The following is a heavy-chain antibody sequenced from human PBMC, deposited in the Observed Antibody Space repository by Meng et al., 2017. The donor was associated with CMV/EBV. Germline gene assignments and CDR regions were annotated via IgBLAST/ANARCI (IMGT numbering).Heavy chain of an antibody. D-gene: IGHD4-17*01. CDR3: ARDLGYGDYVGYFDY. CDR2: INSDASST. J-gene: IGHJ4*02. CDR1: GFTFSNYW. Sequence: GESLKISCAASGFTFSNYWMHWVRQAPGKGLVWVSHINSDASSTDYADSVKGRFTISRDNAKNTLYLQMNSLRAEDTAVYYCARDLGYGDYVGYFDYWGQGTLVTVSS. V-gene: IGHV3-74*01.